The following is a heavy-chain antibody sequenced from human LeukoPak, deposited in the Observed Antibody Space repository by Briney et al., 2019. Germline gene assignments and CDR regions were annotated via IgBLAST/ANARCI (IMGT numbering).Heavy chain of an antibody. Sequence: GGSLRLSCAASGFTFSSYAMHWVRQAPGKGLEYVSAISSNGGTTYYANSVKGRFTISRDNSKNTLYLQMGSLRAEDMAVYYCARRDSSGYYYDYWGQGTLVTVSS. CDR3: ARRDSSGYYYDY. D-gene: IGHD3-22*01. V-gene: IGHV3-64*01. CDR1: GFTFSSYA. CDR2: ISSNGGTT. J-gene: IGHJ4*02.